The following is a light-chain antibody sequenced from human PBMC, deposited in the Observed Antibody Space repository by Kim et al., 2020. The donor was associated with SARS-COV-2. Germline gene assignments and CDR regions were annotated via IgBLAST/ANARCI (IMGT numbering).Light chain of an antibody. CDR2: SAF. J-gene: IGKJ4*01. Sequence: ASVGDTVTITCRASQGISSNLAWYQQRPGKAPSLLIYSAFTLHSGVPSRFSGSGSGTDFTLTITSLQPEDFATYHCQQHHSFPLTFVGGTKVDIK. CDR3: QQHHSFPLT. CDR1: QGISSN. V-gene: IGKV1-9*01.